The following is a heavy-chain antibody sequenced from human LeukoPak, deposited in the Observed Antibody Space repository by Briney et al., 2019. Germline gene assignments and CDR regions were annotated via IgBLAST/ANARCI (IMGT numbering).Heavy chain of an antibody. CDR1: GFTFGDYA. CDR3: TREGPIAVAGHFDF. Sequence: GGSLRLSCTAPGFTFGDYAMSWVRQAPGKGLEWVGFIRSKAYGGTTEYAASVKGRFTISRDDSKSIAYLQMNSLKTEDTAVYYCTREGPIAVAGHFDFWGQGTLVTVSS. V-gene: IGHV3-49*04. D-gene: IGHD6-13*01. CDR2: IRSKAYGGTT. J-gene: IGHJ4*02.